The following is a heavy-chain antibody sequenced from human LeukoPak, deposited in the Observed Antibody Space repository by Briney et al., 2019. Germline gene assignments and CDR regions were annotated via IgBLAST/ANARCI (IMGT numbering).Heavy chain of an antibody. CDR2: IRNKTSGETA. J-gene: IGHJ4*02. CDR3: TTNTLSGYGPRDH. Sequence: PGGSLRLSCAASGFTFSNAWMSWVRQAPGKGLEWVGRIRNKTSGETADYAAPVKGRFTISRDDSKNTLYLQMNSLKTEDTAFYYCTTNTLSGYGPRDHWGQETLVSVSS. CDR1: GFTFSNAW. V-gene: IGHV3-15*01. D-gene: IGHD5-12*01.